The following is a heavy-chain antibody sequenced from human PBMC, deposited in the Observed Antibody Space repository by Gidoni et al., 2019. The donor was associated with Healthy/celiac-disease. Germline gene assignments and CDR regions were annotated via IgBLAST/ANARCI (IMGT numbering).Heavy chain of an antibody. J-gene: IGHJ4*02. CDR2: ISGSGGST. D-gene: IGHD6-13*01. Sequence: EVQLLESGGGLVQPGGSLRLSCAASGFTFSSYAMSWVRQAPGKGLEWVSAISGSGGSTYYADSVKGRFTISRDNSKNTLYLQMNSLRAEDTAVYYCARLHSSWYYFDYWGQGTLVTVSS. CDR1: GFTFSSYA. CDR3: ARLHSSWYYFDY. V-gene: IGHV3-23*01.